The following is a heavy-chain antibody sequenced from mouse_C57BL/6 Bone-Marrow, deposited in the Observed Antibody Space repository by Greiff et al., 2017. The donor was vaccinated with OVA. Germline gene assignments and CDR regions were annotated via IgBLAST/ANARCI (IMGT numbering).Heavy chain of an antibody. D-gene: IGHD1-1*01. CDR1: GFSFTSYG. Sequence: QVQLQQSGPGLVQPSQSLSITCTVSGFSFTSYGVHWVRQSPGKGLEWLGVIWSGGSTDYNAAFISRLSISKDNSKSQVFFKMNSLQADDTAIYYWARRGTTVVDWYFDVWGTGTTVTVSS. CDR3: ARRGTTVVDWYFDV. CDR2: IWSGGST. V-gene: IGHV2-2*01. J-gene: IGHJ1*03.